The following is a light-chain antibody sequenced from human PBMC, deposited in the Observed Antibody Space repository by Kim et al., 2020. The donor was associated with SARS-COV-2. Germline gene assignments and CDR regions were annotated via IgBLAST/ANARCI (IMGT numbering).Light chain of an antibody. V-gene: IGLV3-21*04. Sequence: SYELTQPPSVSVAPGKTARITCGGNNIGSKSVHWYQQKPGQAPVLVIYYDSDRPSGIPERFSGSNSGNTATLTISRVEAGDEADYYCQVWDSSSDHPWVFGGGTQLTFL. CDR1: NIGSKS. J-gene: IGLJ3*02. CDR3: QVWDSSSDHPWV. CDR2: YDS.